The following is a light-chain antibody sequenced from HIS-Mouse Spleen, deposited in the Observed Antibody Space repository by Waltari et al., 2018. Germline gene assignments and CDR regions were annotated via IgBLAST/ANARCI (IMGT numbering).Light chain of an antibody. CDR2: DDS. J-gene: IGLJ1*01. CDR3: QVWDSSSDHPYV. V-gene: IGLV3-21*03. Sequence: SYVLTQPPSVSVAPGKPARITCGGNNIGRKSVHWYQQKPGQAPVLVVYDDSDRPSGIPERFSGSNSGNTATLTISRVEAGDEADYYCQVWDSSSDHPYVFGTGTKVTVL. CDR1: NIGRKS.